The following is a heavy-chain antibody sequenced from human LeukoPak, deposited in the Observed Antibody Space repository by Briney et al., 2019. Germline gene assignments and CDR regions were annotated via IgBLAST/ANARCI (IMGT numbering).Heavy chain of an antibody. V-gene: IGHV3-30*19. Sequence: GGSLRLSCAASGFTFGDYGMHWVRQAPGKGLEWVAVISYDGSNKYYADSVKGRFTISRDNSKNTLYLQMNSLRAEDTAVYYCARAPPEDAFDIWGQGTMVTVSS. CDR1: GFTFGDYG. CDR3: ARAPPEDAFDI. J-gene: IGHJ3*02. CDR2: ISYDGSNK.